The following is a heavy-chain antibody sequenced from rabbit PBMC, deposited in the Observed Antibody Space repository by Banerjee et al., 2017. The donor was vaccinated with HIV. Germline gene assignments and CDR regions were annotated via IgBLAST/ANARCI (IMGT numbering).Heavy chain of an antibody. J-gene: IGHJ4*01. CDR2: IGVGSGSA. CDR3: ARTYGSSSGNVYFNL. D-gene: IGHD1-1*01. CDR1: GFSFSSGYY. Sequence: QEQLEESGGDLVKPGASLTVTCTASGFSFSSGYYMCWVRQAPGKGLEWIACIGVGSGSAYYATWAKGRFTISKTSSTTVTLQMTSLTAADTATYFCARTYGSSSGNVYFNLWGQGTLVTDS. V-gene: IGHV1S45*01.